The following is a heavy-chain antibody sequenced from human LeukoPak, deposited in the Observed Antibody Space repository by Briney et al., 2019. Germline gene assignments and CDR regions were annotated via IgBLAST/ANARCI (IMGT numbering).Heavy chain of an antibody. CDR2: IYYSGST. V-gene: IGHV4-59*08. CDR3: ARRKAGWFDP. Sequence: SETLSLTCTVSGGSISSYYWSWIRPPPGKGLEWIGYIYYSGSTNYNPSLKSRVTISVDTSKNQFSLKLSSVTAADTAVYYCARRKAGWFDPWGQGTLVTVSS. J-gene: IGHJ5*02. CDR1: GGSISSYY.